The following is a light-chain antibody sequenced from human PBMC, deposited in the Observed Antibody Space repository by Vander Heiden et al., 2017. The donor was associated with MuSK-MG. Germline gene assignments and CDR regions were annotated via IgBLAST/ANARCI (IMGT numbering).Light chain of an antibody. CDR2: KAS. V-gene: IGKV1-5*03. J-gene: IGKJ2*01. Sequence: DSQITQCPSTLAASVGDRVTITCRASQKVNRWLDWDQQKPGKAPNLLIYKASNSESGVTLRFSGSGSGTEFALTISSLQPADFASYYGQKDNSYSAFGQGTKLEIK. CDR1: QKVNRW. CDR3: QKDNSYSA.